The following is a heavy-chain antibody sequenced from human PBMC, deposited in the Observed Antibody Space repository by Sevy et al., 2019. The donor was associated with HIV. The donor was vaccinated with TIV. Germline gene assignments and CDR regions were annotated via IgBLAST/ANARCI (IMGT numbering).Heavy chain of an antibody. V-gene: IGHV3-74*01. D-gene: IGHD2-15*01. CDR3: ARGRDCGGGSCDGYHYYGMDV. Sequence: GGSLRLSCEASGFTFSDSWMHWVRQAPGKGLVWVSRINRDGSSTDYADSVKGRFTISRDNAKNTLYLQMNSLRAEDTAVYYCARGRDCGGGSCDGYHYYGMDVWGLGTTVTVSS. J-gene: IGHJ6*02. CDR1: GFTFSDSW. CDR2: INRDGSST.